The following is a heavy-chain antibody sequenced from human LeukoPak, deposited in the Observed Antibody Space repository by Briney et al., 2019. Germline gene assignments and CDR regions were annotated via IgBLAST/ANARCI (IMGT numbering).Heavy chain of an antibody. CDR3: ARAGYFDWLAGDY. D-gene: IGHD3-9*01. Sequence: SVKVSCKASGDTFSNYAISWVRQAPGQGLEWMGEIIPIFGTAKYAQKFQGRVTITADTSTSTAYMELRSLRSDDTAVYYCARAGYFDWLAGDYWGQGTLVTVSS. J-gene: IGHJ4*02. CDR2: IIPIFGTA. CDR1: GDTFSNYA. V-gene: IGHV1-69*06.